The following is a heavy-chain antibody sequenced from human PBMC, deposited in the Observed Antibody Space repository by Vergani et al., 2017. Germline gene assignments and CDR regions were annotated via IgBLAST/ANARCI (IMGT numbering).Heavy chain of an antibody. Sequence: EVQLVESGGGLVQPGRSLRLSCAASGFTFDDYAMHWVRQAPGKGLEWVSGISGSGGSTYYADSVKGRFTISRDNSKNTLYLQMNSLRAEDTAVYYCAKDLAANEGRIQLWLRLNWGQGTLVTVSS. V-gene: IGHV3-23*04. CDR1: GFTFDDYA. CDR3: AKDLAANEGRIQLWLRLN. D-gene: IGHD5-18*01. J-gene: IGHJ4*02. CDR2: ISGSGGST.